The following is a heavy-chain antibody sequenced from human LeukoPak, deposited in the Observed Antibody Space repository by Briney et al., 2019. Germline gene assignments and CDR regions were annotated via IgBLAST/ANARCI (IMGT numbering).Heavy chain of an antibody. V-gene: IGHV4-59*01. CDR1: GGSISSYY. CDR2: IYYSGST. J-gene: IGHJ6*02. Sequence: SETLSLTCTVSGGSISSYYWSWIRQPPGKGLEWIGYIYYSGSTNYNPSLKSRVTISVDTSKNQFSLKLSSVTAADTAVYYCARLGPYDSSGYKPCYYYGMDVWGQGTTVTVSS. D-gene: IGHD3-22*01. CDR3: ARLGPYDSSGYKPCYYYGMDV.